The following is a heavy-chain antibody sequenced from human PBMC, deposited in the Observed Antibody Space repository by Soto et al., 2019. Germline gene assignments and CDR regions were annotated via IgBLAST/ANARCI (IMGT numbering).Heavy chain of an antibody. Sequence: QLVESGGGLIQPGGSLRLSCEATGFVVSANYINWVRQAPGKGLEWVSVIYTDQTTYYADSVKGRFTISRDTSKNTVFLQMTRLTTEDTAVYYCARAPFPAGTHTNNAFDIWGQGTLVAVSS. V-gene: IGHV3-53*01. CDR3: ARAPFPAGTHTNNAFDI. CDR1: GFVVSANY. D-gene: IGHD3-10*01. J-gene: IGHJ3*02. CDR2: IYTDQTT.